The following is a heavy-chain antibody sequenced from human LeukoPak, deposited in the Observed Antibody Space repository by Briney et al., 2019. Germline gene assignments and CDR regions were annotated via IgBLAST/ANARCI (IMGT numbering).Heavy chain of an antibody. CDR2: IISSSKYI. Sequence: GGSLRLSCAASGFTFSRYDMNWVRQAPGKGVEWVSSIISSSKYIYYADSVKGLFTISRDNSKNSLYLQMNSLRAEDTSVYYCARGYCGSTSCYSSSFSLYYFDYWGQGTLVTVSS. J-gene: IGHJ4*02. D-gene: IGHD2-2*01. CDR1: GFTFSRYD. V-gene: IGHV3-21*01. CDR3: ARGYCGSTSCYSSSFSLYYFDY.